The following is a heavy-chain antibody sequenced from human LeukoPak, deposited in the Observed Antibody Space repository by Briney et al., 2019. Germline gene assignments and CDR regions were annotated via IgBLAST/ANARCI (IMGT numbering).Heavy chain of an antibody. V-gene: IGHV3-23*01. J-gene: IGHJ4*02. D-gene: IGHD6-19*01. CDR2: ISGSGGST. Sequence: GGSLRLSCAASGFTFSSYAMSWVRQAPGKGLEWVSAISGSGGSTYYADSVKGRFTISRDNSKNTLYLQMNSLRAEDTAVYYCAKDGSSSGWSILYYFDYWSQGTLVTVSS. CDR1: GFTFSSYA. CDR3: AKDGSSSGWSILYYFDY.